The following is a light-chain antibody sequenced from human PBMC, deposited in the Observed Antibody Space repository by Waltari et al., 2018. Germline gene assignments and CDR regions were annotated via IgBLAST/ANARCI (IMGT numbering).Light chain of an antibody. J-gene: IGLJ3*02. V-gene: IGLV1-47*01. CDR3: AAWDDGWSGPWV. Sequence: QSVLPQPPSTSATPGQSVTISCSGSKSTFGNTSFYLYQQVPGMAPKLIIYKNSQRPSGVPDRVSGSKSGTSAALAISGLRSEDEATYHCAAWDDGWSGPWVFGGGTRVTVL. CDR2: KNS. CDR1: KSTFGNTS.